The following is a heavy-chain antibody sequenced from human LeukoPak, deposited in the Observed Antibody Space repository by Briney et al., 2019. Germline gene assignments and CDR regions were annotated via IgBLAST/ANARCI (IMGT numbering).Heavy chain of an antibody. D-gene: IGHD6-13*01. J-gene: IGHJ4*02. Sequence: SETLSLTCAVYGGSFSGYYWSWIRQPPGKGLEWIGEINHSGSTNYNPSLKSRVTISVDTSKNQFSLKLSSVTAADTAVYYCARAYSPPQWSPFDYWGQGTLVTVSS. CDR3: ARAYSPPQWSPFDY. CDR1: GGSFSGYY. V-gene: IGHV4-34*01. CDR2: INHSGST.